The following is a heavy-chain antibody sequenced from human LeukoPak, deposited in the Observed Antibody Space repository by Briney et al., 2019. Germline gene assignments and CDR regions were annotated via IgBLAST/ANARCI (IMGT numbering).Heavy chain of an antibody. CDR1: GGTFSSYT. Sequence: ASVKVSCKASGGTFSSYTISRVRQAPGQGLEWMGRIIPILGIANYAQKFQGRVTITADKSTSTAYKELSSLRSEDTAVYYCARDPRGPKEYYMDVWGKGTTVTVSS. CDR3: ARDPRGPKEYYMDV. V-gene: IGHV1-69*04. CDR2: IIPILGIA. J-gene: IGHJ6*03.